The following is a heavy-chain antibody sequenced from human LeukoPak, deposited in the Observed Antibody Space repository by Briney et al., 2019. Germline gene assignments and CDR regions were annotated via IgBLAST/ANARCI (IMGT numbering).Heavy chain of an antibody. J-gene: IGHJ4*02. D-gene: IGHD3-22*01. CDR3: AKALQVPSSGYYTRYYYFDY. Sequence: PGGSLRLSCAASGFTFSSYAMSWVRQAPGKGLEWGSAICGSGGSTYYADSVKGRFTISRDNSKNTLYLQMNSLRTEDTAVYYCAKALQVPSSGYYTRYYYFDYWGQGTLVTVSS. V-gene: IGHV3-23*01. CDR1: GFTFSSYA. CDR2: ICGSGGST.